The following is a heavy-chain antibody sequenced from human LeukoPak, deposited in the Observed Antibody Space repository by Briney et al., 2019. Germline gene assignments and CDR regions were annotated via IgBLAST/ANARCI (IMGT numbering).Heavy chain of an antibody. V-gene: IGHV4-4*02. J-gene: IGHJ2*01. CDR3: ARAERDYYDSSGFNWYFDL. D-gene: IGHD3-22*01. CDR2: IYHSGST. CDR1: GDSISSNNW. Sequence: SETLSLTCAVSGDSISSNNWWSWVRQPPGKGLEWIGEIYHSGSTNYNPSLKSRVTISVDTSKNQFSLKLSSVTAADTAVYYCARAERDYYDSSGFNWYFDLWGRGTLVTVSS.